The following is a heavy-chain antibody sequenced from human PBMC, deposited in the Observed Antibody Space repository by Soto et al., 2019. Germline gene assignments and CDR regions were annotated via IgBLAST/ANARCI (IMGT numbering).Heavy chain of an antibody. D-gene: IGHD3-9*01. CDR1: GYTFTSYD. J-gene: IGHJ4*02. CDR3: ARPPGYISDWYYFDL. Sequence: ASVKVSCKASGYTFTSYDINWVLQAPGQGFEWMGRISPKSGGTNYAQKFEGRVTMTWDTSLNTAYMELSSLISDDTAVYYCARPPGYISDWYYFDLWGQGTLVTVSS. CDR2: ISPKSGGT. V-gene: IGHV1-2*02.